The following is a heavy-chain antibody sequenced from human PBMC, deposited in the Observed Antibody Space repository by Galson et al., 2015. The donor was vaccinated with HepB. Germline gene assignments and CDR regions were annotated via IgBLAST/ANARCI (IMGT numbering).Heavy chain of an antibody. CDR3: TIEAVTYYYGMDV. CDR2: ISSKAYGGTT. J-gene: IGHJ6*02. V-gene: IGHV3-49*04. D-gene: IGHD4-11*01. CDR1: GFTFGDYA. Sequence: SLRLSCAASGFTFGDYAMSWVRQAPGKGLEWVGFISSKAYGGTTEYAASVKGRFTISRDDSKSIAYLQMNSLKTEDTAVYYCTIEAVTYYYGMDVWGQGTTVTVSS.